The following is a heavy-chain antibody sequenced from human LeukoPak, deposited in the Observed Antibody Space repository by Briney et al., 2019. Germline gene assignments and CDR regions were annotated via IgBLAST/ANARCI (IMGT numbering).Heavy chain of an antibody. CDR1: GYTFTEYY. J-gene: IGHJ1*01. CDR3: ARGQSLNVY. CDR2: IDPNSGGA. D-gene: IGHD2-8*01. V-gene: IGHV1-2*02. Sequence: GASVKVSCKASGYTFTEYYMHWVRQAPGQGLEWRGWIDPNSGGANYAENFQGRVTMTRDTSISTAYMELSSLRYDDPALYYCARGQSLNVYWGQGTLVTVSS.